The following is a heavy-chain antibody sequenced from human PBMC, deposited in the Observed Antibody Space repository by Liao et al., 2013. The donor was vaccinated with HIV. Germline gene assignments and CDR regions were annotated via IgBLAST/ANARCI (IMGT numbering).Heavy chain of an antibody. Sequence: QVQLQESGPGLVKPSETLSLTCTVSGGSISSYYWSWIRQPPGKGLEWIGYIYYSGSTNYNPSLKSRVTISVDTSKNQFSLKLSSVTAADTAVYYCAREGRAAIAFGHFDYWGQGTLVTVSS. V-gene: IGHV4-59*01. CDR1: GGSISSYY. CDR3: AREGRAAIAFGHFDY. J-gene: IGHJ4*02. D-gene: IGHD3-10*01. CDR2: IYYSGST.